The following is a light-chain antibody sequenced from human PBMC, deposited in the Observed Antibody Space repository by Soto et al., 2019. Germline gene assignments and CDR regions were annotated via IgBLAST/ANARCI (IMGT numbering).Light chain of an antibody. V-gene: IGKV1-12*01. CDR2: AVS. Sequence: DIQMTQSPSSVSASVGDRVTLTCRASQGISTWLAWYQQKPGRAPQLLIYAVSNLQSGVPSRFSGSGSGTDFTLTISSLQPEDFAFYYCQQRNSWPLTFGGGTKVDIK. CDR1: QGISTW. CDR3: QQRNSWPLT. J-gene: IGKJ4*01.